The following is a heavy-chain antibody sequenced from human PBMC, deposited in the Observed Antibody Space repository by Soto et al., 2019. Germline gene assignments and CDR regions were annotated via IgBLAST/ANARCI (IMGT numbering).Heavy chain of an antibody. CDR2: MNPILGIA. CDR1: GYTFTSYD. J-gene: IGHJ4*02. D-gene: IGHD3-22*01. V-gene: IGHV1-69*10. CDR3: ARGDYYDSSGLDY. Sequence: SVKVSCKASGYTFTSYDINWVRQATGQGLEWMGWMNPILGIANYAQKFQGRVTITADKSTSTAYMELSSLRSEDTAVYYCARGDYYDSSGLDYWGQGALVTVSS.